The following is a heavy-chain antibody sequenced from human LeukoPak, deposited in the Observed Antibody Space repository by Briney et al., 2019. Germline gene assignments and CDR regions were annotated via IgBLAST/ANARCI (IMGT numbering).Heavy chain of an antibody. D-gene: IGHD1-26*01. CDR3: ARGGAQGMDV. J-gene: IGHJ6*02. CDR2: ISGVASDT. CDR1: GFTFSDYY. Sequence: GGSLRLSCAASGFTFSDYYMTWIRQAPGKGPEWVLYISGVASDTYYGDSVRGRFTISRNNGTNSVYLQMNSLRAEDTAVYYCARGGAQGMDVWGQGTTVTVSS. V-gene: IGHV3-11*01.